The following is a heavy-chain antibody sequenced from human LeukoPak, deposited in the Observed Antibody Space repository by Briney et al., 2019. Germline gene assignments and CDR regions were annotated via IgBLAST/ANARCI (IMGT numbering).Heavy chain of an antibody. D-gene: IGHD2-2*01. V-gene: IGHV1-69*13. CDR1: GGTFSSYA. CDR2: IIPIFGTA. J-gene: IGHJ6*03. Sequence: SVKVSCKASGGTFSSYAISWVRQAPGQGLEWMGGIIPIFGTANYAQKFQGRVTITADESTSTAYMELSSLRSEDTAVYYCALKYCSSTSCYRRNYYYYMDVWGKGTTVTVSS. CDR3: ALKYCSSTSCYRRNYYYYMDV.